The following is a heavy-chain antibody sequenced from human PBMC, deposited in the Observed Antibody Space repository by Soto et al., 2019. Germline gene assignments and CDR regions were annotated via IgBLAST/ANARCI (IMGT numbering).Heavy chain of an antibody. CDR3: ALSSGGYYGFDP. Sequence: EVQLVQSGAEVKKPGESLRISCKGSGYSFTSYWISWVRQMPGKGLEWMGRIDPSDSYTNYSPSFQGHVTISADKSSSTADLQWSSLKASDTAMDYCALSSGGYYGFDPWGQGTLVTVSS. D-gene: IGHD3-22*01. V-gene: IGHV5-10-1*01. CDR2: IDPSDSYT. CDR1: GYSFTSYW. J-gene: IGHJ5*02.